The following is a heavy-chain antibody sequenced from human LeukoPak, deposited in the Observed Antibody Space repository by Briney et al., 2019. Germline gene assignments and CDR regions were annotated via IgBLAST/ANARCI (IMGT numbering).Heavy chain of an antibody. D-gene: IGHD3-10*01. CDR1: GGSISSGSYY. CDR2: IYTSGST. Sequence: SETLSLTCTVSGGSISSGSYYWSWIRQPAGKGLEWIGRIYTSGSTTYNSSLKSRVTISLDTSKNHFSLRLSSVTAADTAVYYCARSYYGSGSYFDPWGQGTLVTVSS. CDR3: ARSYYGSGSYFDP. V-gene: IGHV4-61*02. J-gene: IGHJ5*02.